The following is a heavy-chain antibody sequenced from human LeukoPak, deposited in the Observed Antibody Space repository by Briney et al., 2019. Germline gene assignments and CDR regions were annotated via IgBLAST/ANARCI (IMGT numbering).Heavy chain of an antibody. D-gene: IGHD3-9*01. V-gene: IGHV4-34*01. CDR1: GGSFSGYY. CDR3: ARDKGVLRYFDWLLGPYYYYYYMDV. CDR2: INHSGST. Sequence: SETLSLTCAVYGGSFSGYYWSWIRQPPGKGLEWIGEINHSGSTNYNPSLKSRVTISVDTSKNQFSLKLSSVTAADTAVYYCARDKGVLRYFDWLLGPYYYYYYMDVWGKGTTVTVSS. J-gene: IGHJ6*03.